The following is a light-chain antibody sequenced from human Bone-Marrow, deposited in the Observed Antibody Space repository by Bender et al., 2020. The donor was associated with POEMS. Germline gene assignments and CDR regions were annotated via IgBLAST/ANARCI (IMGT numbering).Light chain of an antibody. CDR3: SSYTSSNTYV. CDR1: SSDGGGYNY. Sequence: QSALTQPASVSGSPGQSITISCTGTSSDGGGYNYVSWYQPHPGQAPKLMFYDVSHRPSGVSKRFSGYKSGNTASLTSSGLQAEDEAYYYCSSYTSSNTYVFGTGTKVTVL. J-gene: IGLJ1*01. V-gene: IGLV2-14*01. CDR2: DVS.